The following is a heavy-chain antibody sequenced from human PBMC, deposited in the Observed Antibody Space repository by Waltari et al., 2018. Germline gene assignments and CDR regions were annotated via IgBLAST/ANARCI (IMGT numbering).Heavy chain of an antibody. V-gene: IGHV4-34*01. Sequence: QVQLQQWGAGLLKPSETLSLTCAVYGGSFSGYYWSWIRQPPGKGLEWIGEINHSVSTNDNPSLKSRVTIAVDTSKNQCSLKLSSVTAADTAVYYCARGTRSRQQPQTDYWGQGTLVTVSS. CDR1: GGSFSGYY. J-gene: IGHJ4*02. CDR3: ARGTRSRQQPQTDY. CDR2: INHSVST. D-gene: IGHD6-13*01.